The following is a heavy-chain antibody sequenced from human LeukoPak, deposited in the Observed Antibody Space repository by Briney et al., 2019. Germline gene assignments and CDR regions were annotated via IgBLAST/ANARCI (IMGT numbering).Heavy chain of an antibody. D-gene: IGHD2-15*01. Sequence: GGSLRLSCAASGFNLKSYGMSWVRQAPGKGLEWVSAISNNGGYTYYADSVQGRFTISRDNSKSTLCLQMNSLRAEDTAVYYCAKQLGYCSDGSCYFPYWGQGTLVTVSS. CDR1: GFNLKSYG. J-gene: IGHJ4*02. CDR2: ISNNGGYT. CDR3: AKQLGYCSDGSCYFPY. V-gene: IGHV3-23*01.